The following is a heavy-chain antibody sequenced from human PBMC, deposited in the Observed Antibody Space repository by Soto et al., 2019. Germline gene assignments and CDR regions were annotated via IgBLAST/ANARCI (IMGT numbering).Heavy chain of an antibody. D-gene: IGHD3-10*01. CDR3: VRPLPSGRNYGLDV. J-gene: IGHJ6*02. CDR1: GLTVSNAY. V-gene: IGHV3-53*01. Sequence: EVQLVESGGGLIQPGGSLRLSCAASGLTVSNAYMAWVRQAPGMGLEWVSVIYDNGTTYYADSVKGRFTISRDTTTNTLSLQMASLRAEDTAVYYCVRPLPSGRNYGLDVWGQGPTVTVSS. CDR2: IYDNGTT.